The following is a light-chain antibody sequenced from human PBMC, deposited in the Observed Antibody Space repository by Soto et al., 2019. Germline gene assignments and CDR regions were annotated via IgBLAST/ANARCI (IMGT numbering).Light chain of an antibody. V-gene: IGLV2-8*01. J-gene: IGLJ1*01. CDR2: EVV. CDR1: NNDIGVYDF. CDR3: KSYAGSNTYV. Sequence: QALLTQPPCPSGSSGPSFTISCTGTNNDIGVYDFVSWYQHHPCKAPRLIIYEVVQRPSGVPDRFSGSKSGNTASLTVSGLQAADEADYFCKSYAGSNTYVFGSGTKATV.